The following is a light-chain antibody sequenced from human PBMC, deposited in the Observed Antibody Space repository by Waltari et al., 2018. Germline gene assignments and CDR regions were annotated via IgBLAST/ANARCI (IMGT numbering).Light chain of an antibody. CDR2: GNK. CDR3: HSFDSKLGGAV. CDR1: ISNIGANYD. V-gene: IGLV1-40*01. Sequence: QSVLTQPPSVSVAPGQRVTISCTGSISNIGANYDVQWYQQVPGTAPKLPLFGNKYRPSGVPDRFSGSKSGTSASLAISGLQAEDEAHYFCHSFDSKLGGAVFGSGTEVTV. J-gene: IGLJ1*01.